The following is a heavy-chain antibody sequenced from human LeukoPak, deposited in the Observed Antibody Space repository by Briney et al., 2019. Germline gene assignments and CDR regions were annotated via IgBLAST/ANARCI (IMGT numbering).Heavy chain of an antibody. J-gene: IGHJ4*02. CDR2: INPNSGGT. CDR1: GYTFTGYY. CDR3: AHSSTY. V-gene: IGHV1-2*02. Sequence: ASVKVSCGASGYTFTGYYIHWVRQAPGQGLEWMGWINPNSGGTEYAQKFQGRVTMTRDTSISTAYMELTRLTSDDTAVYYCAHSSTYWGQGTLVTVSS.